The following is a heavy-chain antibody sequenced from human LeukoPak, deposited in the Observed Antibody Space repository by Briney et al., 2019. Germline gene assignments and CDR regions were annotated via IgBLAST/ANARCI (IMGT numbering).Heavy chain of an antibody. CDR2: IYYSGST. V-gene: IGHV4-59*01. Sequence: SETLSLTCTVSGGSISSYYWSWIRQPPGKGLEWIGYIYYSGSTNYNPSLKSRVTISVDTSKNQFSLKLSSVTAADTAVYYCARSVYYCDSSGYYPHGDWYFDLWGRGTLVTVSS. J-gene: IGHJ2*01. CDR1: GGSISSYY. D-gene: IGHD3-22*01. CDR3: ARSVYYCDSSGYYPHGDWYFDL.